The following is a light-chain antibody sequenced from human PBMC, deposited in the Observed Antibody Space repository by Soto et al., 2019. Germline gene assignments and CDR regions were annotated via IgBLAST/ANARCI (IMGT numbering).Light chain of an antibody. V-gene: IGLV1-44*01. Sequence: QSVLTQPPSASATPGQRFTISCSGGSSNIGSNSVSWYQQVPGTAPKLLIFNDNMRPSGVPDRFSGSKSGPSASLAISGLQSEDEADYHCAAWDDRLNGQVFGTGTKLTVL. CDR2: NDN. CDR1: SSNIGSNS. J-gene: IGLJ1*01. CDR3: AAWDDRLNGQV.